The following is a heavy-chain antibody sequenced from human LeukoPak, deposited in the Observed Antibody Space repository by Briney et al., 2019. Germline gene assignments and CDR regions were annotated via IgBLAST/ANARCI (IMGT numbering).Heavy chain of an antibody. J-gene: IGHJ3*02. D-gene: IGHD2-8*01. CDR1: GYSFIDYF. V-gene: IGHV1-2*02. Sequence: EASVTVSCKASGYSFIDYFIHWVRQAPGQGLEWIGWINPNSGATTYAQKFQGRVTVTRDTSFSTAYMELSSLTFDDTAVYYCARDLAFYCTNGVCYSGSPVVNAFDIWGQGTMVTVSS. CDR2: INPNSGAT. CDR3: ARDLAFYCTNGVCYSGSPVVNAFDI.